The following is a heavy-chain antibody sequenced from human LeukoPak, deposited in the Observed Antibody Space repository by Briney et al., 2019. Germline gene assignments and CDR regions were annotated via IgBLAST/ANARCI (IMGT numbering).Heavy chain of an antibody. Sequence: SETLSLTCTVSGGSISSYYWNWIRQPAGKGLEWIGRIYSFGSTYYNPSLRSRVTMSVDAPKNQFSLSLTSVTAADTAVYYCARDSVGAIFDYWAQGTLVTVSS. V-gene: IGHV4-4*07. CDR1: GGSISSYY. CDR2: IYSFGST. D-gene: IGHD1-26*01. CDR3: ARDSVGAIFDY. J-gene: IGHJ4*02.